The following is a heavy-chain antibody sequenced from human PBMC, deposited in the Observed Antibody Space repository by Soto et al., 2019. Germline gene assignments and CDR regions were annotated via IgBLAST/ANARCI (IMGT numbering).Heavy chain of an antibody. V-gene: IGHV1-69*13. D-gene: IGHD5-12*01. J-gene: IGHJ4*02. CDR1: GGTFSSYA. CDR3: ASGLGYRGPHLWFHIDS. Sequence: GASVKVSCKASGGTFSSYAISWVRQAPGQGLEWMGGIIPIFGTANYAQKFQGRVTITADESTSTAYMELSSLRSEDTAVYYCASGLGYRGPHLWFHIDSWGQGTLVTVSS. CDR2: IIPIFGTA.